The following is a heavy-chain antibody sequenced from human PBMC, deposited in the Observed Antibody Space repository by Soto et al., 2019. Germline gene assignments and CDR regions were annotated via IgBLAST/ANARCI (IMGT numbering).Heavy chain of an antibody. CDR1: GGSISSGDYW. J-gene: IGHJ3*02. V-gene: IGHV4-30-4*08. CDR3: ARDRPGTGRNAFDI. D-gene: IGHD1-1*01. Sequence: QVQLQESGPGLVKPSQTLSLTCTVSGGSISSGDYWWSWIRQPPGKGLEWIGYMSSTGNTYYRPSLKSRVTLSVDTSKIQFSLKVSSVTAADTAVYYCARDRPGTGRNAFDIWGQGTMVTVSS. CDR2: MSSTGNT.